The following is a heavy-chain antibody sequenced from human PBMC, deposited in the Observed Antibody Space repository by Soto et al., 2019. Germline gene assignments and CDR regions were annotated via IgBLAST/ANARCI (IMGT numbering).Heavy chain of an antibody. CDR1: GYTFTSSG. CDR2: ISAHTGSS. V-gene: IGHV1-18*01. D-gene: IGHD3-22*01. J-gene: IGHJ3*02. CDR3: ARDLALYYYDSPRGAFDI. Sequence: ASVKVSCKASGYTFTSSGMSWVRQAPGQGLEWMGWISAHTGSSEYAQRFQGRVTMTTDRSTSTVYMELSSLRSEDTAVYYCARDLALYYYDSPRGAFDIWGQGTMVTVSS.